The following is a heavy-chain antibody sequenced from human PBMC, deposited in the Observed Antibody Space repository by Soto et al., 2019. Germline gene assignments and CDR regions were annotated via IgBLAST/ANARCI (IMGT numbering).Heavy chain of an antibody. J-gene: IGHJ6*03. Sequence: GGSLRLSCAASGFTFSSYAMSWVRQAPGKGLEWVSAISGSGGSTYYADSVKGRFTISRDNSKNTLYLQMNSLRAEDTAVYYCAKDYDFWSGSYYYYMDVWGKGTTVTVSS. CDR1: GFTFSSYA. CDR3: AKDYDFWSGSYYYYMDV. V-gene: IGHV3-23*01. CDR2: ISGSGGST. D-gene: IGHD3-3*01.